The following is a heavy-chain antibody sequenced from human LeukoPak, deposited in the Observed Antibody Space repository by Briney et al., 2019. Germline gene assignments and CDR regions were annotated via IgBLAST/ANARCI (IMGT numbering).Heavy chain of an antibody. Sequence: GGSLRLSCAASGFTFSSYAMSWVRQAPGKGLEWVAVISYDGSNKYYADSVKGRFTISRDNSKNTLYLQMNSLRAEDTAVYYCARDGDSGYDGVLYYYYGMDVWGQGTTVTVSS. D-gene: IGHD5-12*01. V-gene: IGHV3-30-3*01. CDR1: GFTFSSYA. CDR2: ISYDGSNK. CDR3: ARDGDSGYDGVLYYYYGMDV. J-gene: IGHJ6*02.